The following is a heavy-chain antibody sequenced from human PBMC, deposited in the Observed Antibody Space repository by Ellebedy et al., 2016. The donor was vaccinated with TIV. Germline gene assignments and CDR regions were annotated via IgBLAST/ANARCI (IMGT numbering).Heavy chain of an antibody. CDR2: TFYTSKWNY. CDR1: GDSVSSNSAA. Sequence: SQTLSLTCAISGDSVSSNSAAWNWIRQSPSRGLEWLGRTFYTSKWNYDYVLSVKSRITINADTTKNQFSLQLNSVTPEDTAVYYCGRDRYYHSSDNAFDVWGQGTVVTVSP. J-gene: IGHJ3*01. CDR3: GRDRYYHSSDNAFDV. V-gene: IGHV6-1*01. D-gene: IGHD3-22*01.